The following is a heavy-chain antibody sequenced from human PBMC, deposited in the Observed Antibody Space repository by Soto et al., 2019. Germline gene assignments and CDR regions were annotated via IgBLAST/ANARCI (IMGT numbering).Heavy chain of an antibody. CDR2: IYYSGDT. D-gene: IGHD1-26*01. CDR3: AIEKVGATSIHVFDI. Sequence: SETLSLTCTVSGGSISGYYWSWIRQPPGKGLEWVGYIYYSGDTNSTPSLKSRVTMSVDTSKNQFSLNLRAEDTAVYYCAIEKVGATSIHVFDIRGQGTMVTVSS. V-gene: IGHV4-59*12. CDR1: GGSISGYY. J-gene: IGHJ3*02.